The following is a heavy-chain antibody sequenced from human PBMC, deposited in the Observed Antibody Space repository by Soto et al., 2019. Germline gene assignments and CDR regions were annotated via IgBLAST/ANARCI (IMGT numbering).Heavy chain of an antibody. D-gene: IGHD3-10*01. CDR3: AVLGDFRSSNHAMDA. CDR2: IYASGST. J-gene: IGHJ6*02. Sequence: PSETLSLTCTVSGDSISSYSWSWIRQSAGKGLEWIGRIYASGSTNYNPILKSRLTISVDTSKKQFSLKLSSVTAADTAVYYCAVLGDFRSSNHAMDAWGQGTTVTVSS. CDR1: GDSISSYS. V-gene: IGHV4-4*07.